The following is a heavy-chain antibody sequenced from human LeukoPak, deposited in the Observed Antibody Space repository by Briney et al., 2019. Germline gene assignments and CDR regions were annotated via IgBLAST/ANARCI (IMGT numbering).Heavy chain of an antibody. CDR2: IYYSGST. Sequence: SETLSLTCAVYGGSFSSYYWSWIRQPPGKGLEWIGYIYYSGSTNYNPSLKSRVTISVDTSKNQFSLKLNSVTAADTAVYYCARTTEDCSSTSCYQYWFDPWGQGTLVTVSS. CDR1: GGSFSSYY. CDR3: ARTTEDCSSTSCYQYWFDP. V-gene: IGHV4-59*01. D-gene: IGHD2-2*01. J-gene: IGHJ5*02.